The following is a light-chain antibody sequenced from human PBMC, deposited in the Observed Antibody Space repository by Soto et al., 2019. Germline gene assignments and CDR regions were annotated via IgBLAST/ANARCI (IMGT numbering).Light chain of an antibody. Sequence: DITFTWRSPPLSSSFRHSETTISXASHSIDFYLNWYQQKPGKAPKLLIYAASSLQSGVPSRFSGSGSGTDFTLTISSLQPEDFATYYCQQSYSTFGTFGQGTKVDIK. V-gene: IGKV1-39*01. CDR1: HSIDFY. CDR2: AAS. J-gene: IGKJ1*01. CDR3: QQSYSTFGT.